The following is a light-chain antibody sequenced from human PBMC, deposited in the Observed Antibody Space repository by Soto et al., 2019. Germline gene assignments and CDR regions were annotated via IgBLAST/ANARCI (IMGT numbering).Light chain of an antibody. CDR2: GNS. Sequence: QSVLTQPPSVSGAPGQRVTISCTGSSSNIGAGYDVHWYQQLPGTAPKLLIYGNSNRPSGVPDRFSGSKSGTSASLAITGLQTEDEAAYFCQSSDRSLSGPVFGGGTKLTVL. J-gene: IGLJ2*01. CDR1: SSNIGAGYD. CDR3: QSSDRSLSGPV. V-gene: IGLV1-40*01.